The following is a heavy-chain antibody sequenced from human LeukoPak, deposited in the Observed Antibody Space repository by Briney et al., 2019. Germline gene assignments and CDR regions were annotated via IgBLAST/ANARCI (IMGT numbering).Heavy chain of an antibody. CDR3: ARDRMYTSSEFDY. Sequence: ASVKVSCKASGYTFTSHGISWVRQAPGQGLEWMGWISGNNGNTNYVQKFQGRVTMTTDTSTNTAYMELRSLRSDDTAVYYCARDRMYTSSEFDYWGQGTLVTVSS. CDR1: GYTFTSHG. J-gene: IGHJ4*02. D-gene: IGHD6-6*01. V-gene: IGHV1-18*01. CDR2: ISGNNGNT.